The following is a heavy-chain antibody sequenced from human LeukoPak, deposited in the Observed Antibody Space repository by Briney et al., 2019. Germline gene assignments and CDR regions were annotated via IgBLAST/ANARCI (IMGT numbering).Heavy chain of an antibody. V-gene: IGHV4-4*02. Sequence: SETLSLTCAVCGSSLSSAYWWSWVRQSPGMGLERIGQVSYSGTTKYTASLRSRLFISVDRSKNQFSLEMNSMTAADTAVYFCAKETDYSQPNWFDPWGQGILVTVSS. CDR3: AKETDYSQPNWFDP. CDR2: VSYSGTT. CDR1: GSSLSSAYW. D-gene: IGHD4-11*01. J-gene: IGHJ5*02.